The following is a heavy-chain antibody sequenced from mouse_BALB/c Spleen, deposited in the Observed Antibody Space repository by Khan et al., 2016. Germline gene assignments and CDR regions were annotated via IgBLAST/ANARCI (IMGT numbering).Heavy chain of an antibody. V-gene: IGHV3-2*02. CDR3: ATTTVVATKYFDV. J-gene: IGHJ1*01. CDR1: GYSITSDYA. CDR2: ISYSGST. Sequence: EVQLQESGPGLVKPSQSLSLTCTVTGYSITSDYAWNWIRQFPGNKLEWMGYISYSGSTSYNPSLKRRISLTRDTSKNQFFLQLNSVTTEDTATYYCATTTVVATKYFDVWGAGTTVTVSS. D-gene: IGHD1-1*01.